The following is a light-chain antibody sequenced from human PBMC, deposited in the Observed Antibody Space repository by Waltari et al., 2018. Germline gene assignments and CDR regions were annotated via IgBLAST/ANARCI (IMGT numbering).Light chain of an antibody. CDR1: ETVRTTY. CDR3: QQYDISPLT. CDR2: DTS. J-gene: IGKJ4*01. V-gene: IGKV3-20*01. Sequence: ATRSCRASETVRTTYLAWYQPKPGQAPTLLIYDTSSRATGIPDRFSGSGSGTDFSLTISSLEPEDFAVYYCQQYDISPLTFGGGTKVETK.